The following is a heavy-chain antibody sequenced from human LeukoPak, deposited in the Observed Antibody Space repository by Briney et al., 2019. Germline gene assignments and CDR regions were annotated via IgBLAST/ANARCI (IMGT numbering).Heavy chain of an antibody. CDR2: FDPEDGET. Sequence: GASVKVSCKVSGYTLTELSMHWVRQAPGKGLEWMGGFDPEDGETIYAQKFQGRVTMTEDTSTDTAYMELSSLRSEDTVVYYCATGLNQPNTVDYWGQGTLVTVSS. CDR3: ATGLNQPNTVDY. CDR1: GYTLTELS. D-gene: IGHD2-2*01. J-gene: IGHJ4*02. V-gene: IGHV1-24*01.